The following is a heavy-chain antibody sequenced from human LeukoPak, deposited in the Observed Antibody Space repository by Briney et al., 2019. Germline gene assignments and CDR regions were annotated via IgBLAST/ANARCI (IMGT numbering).Heavy chain of an antibody. Sequence: ASVKVSCKASGYTFTSYYMHWVRQAPGQGLEWMGIIRPSGGSTSYAQKFQGRVTITADESTSTAYMELSSLRSEDTAVYYCAIPYCSSTSCYELGSSPFDYWGQGTLVTVSS. J-gene: IGHJ4*02. D-gene: IGHD2-2*01. CDR3: AIPYCSSTSCYELGSSPFDY. V-gene: IGHV1-46*01. CDR1: GYTFTSYY. CDR2: IRPSGGST.